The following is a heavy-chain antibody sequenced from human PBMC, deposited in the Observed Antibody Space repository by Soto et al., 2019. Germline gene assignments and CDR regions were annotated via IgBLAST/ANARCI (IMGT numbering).Heavy chain of an antibody. CDR2: IAGTGNT. CDR1: GYTFTSYA. CDR3: ARDQYGDYIFNY. D-gene: IGHD4-17*01. V-gene: IGHV1-3*01. J-gene: IGHJ4*02. Sequence: QVQLVQSGAEVKKPGASVTVSCKASGYTFTSYAIHWVRQAPGQRLEWMGWIAGTGNTKYSQKFQGRVTITRDTSASTAYMELSSPRSEDTAVYYCARDQYGDYIFNYWGQGTLVTVSS.